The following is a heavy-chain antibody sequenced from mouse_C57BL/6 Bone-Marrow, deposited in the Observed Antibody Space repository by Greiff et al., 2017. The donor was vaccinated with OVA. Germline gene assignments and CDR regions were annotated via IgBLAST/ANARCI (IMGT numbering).Heavy chain of an antibody. D-gene: IGHD1-1*01. CDR3: ASLRTLFAY. V-gene: IGHV1-82*01. J-gene: IGHJ3*01. CDR1: GYAFSSSW. Sequence: VQLVESGPELVKPGASVKISCKASGYAFSSSWMNWVKQRPGKGLEWIGRIYPGDGDTNYNGKFKGKATLTADKSSSTAYMQLSSLTSEDSAVYFCASLRTLFAYWGQGTLVTVSA. CDR2: IYPGDGDT.